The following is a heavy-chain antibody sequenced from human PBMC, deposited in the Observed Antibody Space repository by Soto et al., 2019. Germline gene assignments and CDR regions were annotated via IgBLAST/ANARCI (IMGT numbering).Heavy chain of an antibody. CDR1: GGTFSNFV. V-gene: IGHV1-69*13. J-gene: IGHJ4*02. D-gene: IGHD3-3*01. Sequence: SVKVSCKASGGTFSNFVISWVRQAPGQGLEWMGGNIPIFGTANYAQKFQGRVTIIADESTGTTYMELTSLRSEDTAVYYCARAPILFGEPTYENYFDYWGQGTLVTVSS. CDR2: NIPIFGTA. CDR3: ARAPILFGEPTYENYFDY.